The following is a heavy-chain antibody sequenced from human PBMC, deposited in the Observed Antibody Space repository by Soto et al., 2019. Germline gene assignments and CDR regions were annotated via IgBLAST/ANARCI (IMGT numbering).Heavy chain of an antibody. D-gene: IGHD6-6*01. Sequence: PGGSLRLSCAASGFTLSGYAMDWVRQASGKRLEYVSGISSNGVGTYYANSVQGRFTISRDNSRNTVYLQMGSLRPEDMAVYYCARRARPDFYYMDVWGKGTTVTVSS. V-gene: IGHV3-64*01. CDR1: GFTLSGYA. CDR2: ISSNGVGT. CDR3: ARRARPDFYYMDV. J-gene: IGHJ6*03.